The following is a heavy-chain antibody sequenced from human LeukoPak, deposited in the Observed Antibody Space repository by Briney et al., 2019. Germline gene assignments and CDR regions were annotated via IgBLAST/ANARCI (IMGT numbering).Heavy chain of an antibody. J-gene: IGHJ5*02. CDR2: ISYSGNT. D-gene: IGHD4-17*01. Sequence: SETLSLNCHVSGASNKNYYCSWIRQPPGERLEWIGYISYSGNTRYNPSLRSRVTMSVDTSSDQFSLNLNSVTAADTAVYYCARHDRTADYGDPNWFDPWGQGTLVTVSS. CDR1: GASNKNYY. CDR3: ARHDRTADYGDPNWFDP. V-gene: IGHV4-59*08.